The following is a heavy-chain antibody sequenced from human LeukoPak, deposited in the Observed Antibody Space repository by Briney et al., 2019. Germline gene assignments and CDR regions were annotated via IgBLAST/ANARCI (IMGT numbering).Heavy chain of an antibody. Sequence: SETLSLTCAVYGGSFSGYYWSWIRQPPGKGLEWIGEINHSGSTNYNPSLKSRVTISVDTSKNQFSLKLSSVTAADTAVYYCARGGYCSGGSCYRFDPWGQEPWSPSPQ. V-gene: IGHV4-34*01. J-gene: IGHJ5*02. CDR1: GGSFSGYY. CDR2: INHSGST. D-gene: IGHD2-15*01. CDR3: ARGGYCSGGSCYRFDP.